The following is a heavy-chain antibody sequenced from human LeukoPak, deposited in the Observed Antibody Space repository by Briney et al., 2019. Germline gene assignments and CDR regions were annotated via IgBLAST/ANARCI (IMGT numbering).Heavy chain of an antibody. Sequence: SETLSLTCTVSGGSISSGSYYWRWIRQPAGKGLEWIGRTYTSGSTNYNPSLQSRVTISVDTSKNQFSLKLSSVTAADTAVYYCAREHSSSRRGMDVWGKGTTVTVSS. D-gene: IGHD6-13*01. J-gene: IGHJ6*03. CDR3: AREHSSSRRGMDV. CDR2: TYTSGST. CDR1: GGSISSGSYY. V-gene: IGHV4-61*02.